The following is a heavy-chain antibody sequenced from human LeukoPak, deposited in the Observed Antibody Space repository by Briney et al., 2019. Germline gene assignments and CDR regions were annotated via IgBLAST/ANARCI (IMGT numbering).Heavy chain of an antibody. D-gene: IGHD6-19*01. CDR2: INHSGST. CDR1: GGSFSGYY. Sequence: SETLSLTCAVYGGSFSGYYWSWIRQPPGKGLEWIGEINHSGSTNYNPSLTSRVTISVDTSKNQFSLKLSSVTAADTAVYYCARGAGATVFDYWGQGTLVTVSS. J-gene: IGHJ4*02. V-gene: IGHV4-34*01. CDR3: ARGAGATVFDY.